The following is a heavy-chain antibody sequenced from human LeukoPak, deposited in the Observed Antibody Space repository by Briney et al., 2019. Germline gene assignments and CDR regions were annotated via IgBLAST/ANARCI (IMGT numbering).Heavy chain of an antibody. V-gene: IGHV3-66*01. J-gene: IGHJ4*02. Sequence: GGSLRPSCAASGFTVSSNYMSWVRQAPGKGLEWVSVIYTGGSTYYADSVKGRFTISRDNSKNTLYLQMDSLRAEDTAVYYCARSIAAAGHGDWGQGTLVTVSS. CDR2: IYTGGST. CDR3: ARSIAAAGHGD. CDR1: GFTVSSNY. D-gene: IGHD6-13*01.